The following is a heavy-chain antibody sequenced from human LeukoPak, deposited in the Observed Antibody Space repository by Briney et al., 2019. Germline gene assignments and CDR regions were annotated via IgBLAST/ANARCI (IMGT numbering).Heavy chain of an antibody. CDR3: ARRGGAARLYYYYYMDV. D-gene: IGHD6-6*01. CDR2: MNPNSGNT. Sequence: ASVKVSCKASGYTFTTYDINWVQQATGQGLEWMGWMNPNSGNTGYAQKFQGRVTMTRNTSISTAYMELSSLRSEDTAVYYCARRGGAARLYYYYYMDVWGKGTTVTVSS. CDR1: GYTFTTYD. J-gene: IGHJ6*03. V-gene: IGHV1-8*01.